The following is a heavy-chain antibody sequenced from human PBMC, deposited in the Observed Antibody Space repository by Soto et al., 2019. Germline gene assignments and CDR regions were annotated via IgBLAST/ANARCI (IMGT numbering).Heavy chain of an antibody. J-gene: IGHJ6*02. Sequence: SETLSLTCTVSGGSISSYYWSWIRQPPGKGLEWIGHIYYSGSTNYNPSLKSRVTISVDTSKNQFSLKLSSVTAADTAVYYCARDTLDDDYGDYPSSGMDVWGQGTTVTVSS. CDR3: ARDTLDDDYGDYPSSGMDV. V-gene: IGHV4-59*01. D-gene: IGHD4-17*01. CDR1: GGSISSYY. CDR2: IYYSGST.